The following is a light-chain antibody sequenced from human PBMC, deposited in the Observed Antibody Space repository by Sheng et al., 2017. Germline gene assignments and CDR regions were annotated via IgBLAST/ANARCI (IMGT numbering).Light chain of an antibody. V-gene: IGKV3-15*01. CDR1: QSLNSK. CDR3: QQYNGFPYT. Sequence: EIVMTQSPATVSVSLGERATLSCRASQSLNSKLAWYQQKTGQAPRLVIFGTSIRATGIPARFSGSGSGTDFTLTISSLQPDDCGTYYCQQYNGFPYTFGQGTKLEI. J-gene: IGKJ2*01. CDR2: GTS.